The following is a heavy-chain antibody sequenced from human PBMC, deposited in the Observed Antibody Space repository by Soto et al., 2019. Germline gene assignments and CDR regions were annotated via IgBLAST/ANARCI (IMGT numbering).Heavy chain of an antibody. CDR3: ARGRAPALPAVYSSGWYDY. V-gene: IGHV1-18*01. CDR1: GYTFTNYG. Sequence: QVQLVQSGAEVKKPGTSVQVSCKASGYTFTNYGISWVRQAPGQGLEWMGWISAYNGNTNYAQKLQGRVTMTPDTSTSTGHMELRSLRSDDTAVYYCARGRAPALPAVYSSGWYDYWGQGTLVTVSS. D-gene: IGHD6-19*01. CDR2: ISAYNGNT. J-gene: IGHJ4*02.